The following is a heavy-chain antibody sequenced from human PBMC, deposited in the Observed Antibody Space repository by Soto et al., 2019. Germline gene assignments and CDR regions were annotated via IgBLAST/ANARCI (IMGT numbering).Heavy chain of an antibody. Sequence: GGSLRLSCAASGFTFSSYSMNWVRQAPGKGLEWVSSISSSSSYIYYADSVKGRFTISRDNAKNSLYLQMNSLRAEDTAVYYCARDGFGDEWFIHYYGMDVWGQGPTVTVSS. CDR2: ISSSSSYI. V-gene: IGHV3-21*01. CDR3: ARDGFGDEWFIHYYGMDV. CDR1: GFTFSSYS. D-gene: IGHD3-10*01. J-gene: IGHJ6*02.